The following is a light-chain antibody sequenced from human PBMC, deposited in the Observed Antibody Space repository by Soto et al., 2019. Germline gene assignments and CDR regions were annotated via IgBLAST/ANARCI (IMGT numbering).Light chain of an antibody. V-gene: IGKV3-20*01. CDR2: GAS. J-gene: IGKJ5*01. Sequence: EIVLTQSPGILSLSPGERATLSCRASQSVSNDFLAWYQQKPGQAPRLLIYGASTRATDVPDRFSGSGSGADFTLSISRLEPEDFAVYYCQLYGNSPPFGQGTLLEI. CDR3: QLYGNSPP. CDR1: QSVSNDF.